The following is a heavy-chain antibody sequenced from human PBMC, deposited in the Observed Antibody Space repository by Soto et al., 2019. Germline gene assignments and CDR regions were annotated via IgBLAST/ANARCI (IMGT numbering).Heavy chain of an antibody. V-gene: IGHV3-23*01. D-gene: IGHD2-2*01. Sequence: GGSLRLSCAASGFTFSSYAMSWVRQAPGKGLEWVSAISGSGGSTYYADSVKGRFTISRDNSKNTLYLQMNSLRAEDTAIYYCAKGLVPATAPLGYWGQGTLVTVSS. CDR1: GFTFSSYA. CDR2: ISGSGGST. J-gene: IGHJ4*02. CDR3: AKGLVPATAPLGY.